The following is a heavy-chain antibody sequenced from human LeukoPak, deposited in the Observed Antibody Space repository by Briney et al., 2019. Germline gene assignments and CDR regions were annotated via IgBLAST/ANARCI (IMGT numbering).Heavy chain of an antibody. CDR3: AKVDGTGNSVFDY. CDR2: VSPDGRST. J-gene: IGHJ4*02. V-gene: IGHV3-74*01. Sequence: GGSLRLSCSASGFIFNNHWMHWVRQAPGKGLVWISRVSPDGRSTNYADSVKGRFTISRDNAKNTLYLQMNSLSAEDTAIYYCAKVDGTGNSVFDYWGQGTLVPVSS. D-gene: IGHD2-8*02. CDR1: GFIFNNHW.